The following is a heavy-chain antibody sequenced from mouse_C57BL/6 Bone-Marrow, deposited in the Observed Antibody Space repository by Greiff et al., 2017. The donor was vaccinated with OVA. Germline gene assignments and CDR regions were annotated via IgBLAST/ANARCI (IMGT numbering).Heavy chain of an antibody. Sequence: QVQLQQPGAELVMPGASVKLSCKASGYTFTSYWMHWVKQRPGQGLEWIGEIDPSDSYTNYNQKFKGKSTLTVDKSSSTAYMQLSSLTSEDSAVDYCARRGKLGRDFAYWGQGTLVTVSA. J-gene: IGHJ3*01. CDR1: GYTFTSYW. V-gene: IGHV1-69*01. D-gene: IGHD4-1*01. CDR2: IDPSDSYT. CDR3: ARRGKLGRDFAY.